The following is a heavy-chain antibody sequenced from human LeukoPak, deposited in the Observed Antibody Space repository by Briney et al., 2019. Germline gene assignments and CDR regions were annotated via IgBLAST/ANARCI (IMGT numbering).Heavy chain of an antibody. CDR1: GFTFSSYA. V-gene: IGHV3-23*01. CDR2: ISGSGGST. CDR3: VRGGGCSGSPMRYGTDV. D-gene: IGHD6-19*01. Sequence: GGSLRLSCAASGFTFSSYAMSWVRQAPGEGLEWVSAISGSGGSTYYADSVKGRFTISRDNSKNTLYLQMNSLRAEDTAVYYCVRGGGCSGSPMRYGTDVWGQGTMVTVSS. J-gene: IGHJ6*02.